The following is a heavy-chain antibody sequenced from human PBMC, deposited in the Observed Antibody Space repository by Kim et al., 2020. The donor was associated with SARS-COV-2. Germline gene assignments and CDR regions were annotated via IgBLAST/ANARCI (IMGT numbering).Heavy chain of an antibody. Sequence: YSPSFQGHVTISADKSISTAYLQWSSLKASDTAMYYCATSRQGVVTINDYWGQGTLVTVSS. D-gene: IGHD3-3*01. V-gene: IGHV5-10-1*01. J-gene: IGHJ4*02. CDR3: ATSRQGVVTINDY.